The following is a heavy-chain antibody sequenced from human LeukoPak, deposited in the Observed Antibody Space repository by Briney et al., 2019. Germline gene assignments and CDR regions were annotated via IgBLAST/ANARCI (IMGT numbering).Heavy chain of an antibody. J-gene: IGHJ4*02. CDR2: ISAYNGNT. Sequence: ASVKVSCKASGYTFTSYGISWVRQAPGQGLEWMGWISAYNGNTNYAQKLQGRVTMTTDTSTSTAYMELRSLRSDDTAVYYCATHTYYYDSSGYYPLDYWGQGTLVTVSS. CDR3: ATHTYYYDSSGYYPLDY. V-gene: IGHV1-18*01. D-gene: IGHD3-22*01. CDR1: GYTFTSYG.